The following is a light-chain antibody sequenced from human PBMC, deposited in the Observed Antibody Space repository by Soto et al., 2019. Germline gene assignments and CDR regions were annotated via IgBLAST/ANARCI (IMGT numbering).Light chain of an antibody. J-gene: IGLJ1*01. V-gene: IGLV2-23*02. CDR3: CSDAGSGVYV. Sequence: QSALTQPASVSGSPGQSITISCTGTSSDVGRYNFVSWYQQHPGKAPKVMIYEVSKRPSGVSDRFSDSKSGNTASLTISGLQAEDEADYYCCSDAGSGVYVFGTGTKVTVL. CDR2: EVS. CDR1: SSDVGRYNF.